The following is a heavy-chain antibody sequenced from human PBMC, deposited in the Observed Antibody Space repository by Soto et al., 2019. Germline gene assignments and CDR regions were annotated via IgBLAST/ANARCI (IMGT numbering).Heavy chain of an antibody. CDR3: ARDYYRFNSGYGFSMDV. V-gene: IGHV3-30-3*01. Sequence: QVQLVESGGGVVQPGRSLRLSCAASGFTFSSYAMRWVRQAPGKGLEWVAVISYDGSNKYYADSVKGRFTISRDNSKNTLYLQMNSLRAEDTAAYYCARDYYRFNSGYGFSMDVWGQGTTVTVSS. CDR2: ISYDGSNK. J-gene: IGHJ6*02. CDR1: GFTFSSYA. D-gene: IGHD5-12*01.